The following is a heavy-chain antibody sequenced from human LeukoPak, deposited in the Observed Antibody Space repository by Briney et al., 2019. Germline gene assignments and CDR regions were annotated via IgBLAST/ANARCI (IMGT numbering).Heavy chain of an antibody. CDR1: GGSFSGYY. J-gene: IGHJ6*03. V-gene: IGHV4-34*01. CDR2: INHSGST. Sequence: SETLSLTCTVYGGSFSGYYWSWIRQPPGKGLEWIGEINHSGSTNYNPSLKSRVTISVDTSKNQFSLRLSSVTAADTAVYYCARSGYCSSTSCYRREYYYYMDVWGKGTTVTVSS. CDR3: ARSGYCSSTSCYRREYYYYMDV. D-gene: IGHD2-2*02.